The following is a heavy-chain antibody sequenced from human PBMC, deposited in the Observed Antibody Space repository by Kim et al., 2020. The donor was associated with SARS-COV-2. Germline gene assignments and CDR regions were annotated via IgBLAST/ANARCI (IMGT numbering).Heavy chain of an antibody. J-gene: IGHJ5*02. CDR2: IYYSGST. V-gene: IGHV4-59*08. D-gene: IGHD2-21*02. CDR3: ARQNCGGDCYEGGWFDP. CDR1: GGSISSYY. Sequence: SETLSLTCTVSGGSISSYYWSWIRQPPGKGLEWIGYIYYSGSTNYNPSLKSRVTISVDTSKNQFSLKLSSVTAADTAVYYCARQNCGGDCYEGGWFDPWGQGTLVTVSS.